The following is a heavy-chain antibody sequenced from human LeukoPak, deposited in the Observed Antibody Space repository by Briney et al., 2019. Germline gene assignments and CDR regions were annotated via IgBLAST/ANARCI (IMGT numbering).Heavy chain of an antibody. Sequence: PSETLSLTCTVSLGSISSGDYYWSWISQPPGKGLEWIGYIYYSGSTYYNPSLKSRVTISVDTSKNQFSLKLSSVTAADTAVYYCARDGEYYYGSGSYAGNWFDPWGQGTLVTVSS. V-gene: IGHV4-30-4*01. D-gene: IGHD3-10*01. CDR3: ARDGEYYYGSGSYAGNWFDP. J-gene: IGHJ5*02. CDR2: IYYSGST. CDR1: LGSISSGDYY.